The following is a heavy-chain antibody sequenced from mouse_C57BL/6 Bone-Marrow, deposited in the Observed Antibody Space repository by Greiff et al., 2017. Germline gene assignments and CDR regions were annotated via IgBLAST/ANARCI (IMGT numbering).Heavy chain of an antibody. D-gene: IGHD2-14*01. CDR1: GYTFTSYN. Sequence: QVQLKQSGAELVRPGASVKMSCKASGYTFTSYNMHWVKQTPRQGLEWIGAIYPGNGDTYYNQKFKGKATLTVDKSSSTAYMQLSSLTSEDSAVYFLTRSGGTDYFDYWGQGATLTVSS. CDR3: TRSGGTDYFDY. J-gene: IGHJ2*01. CDR2: IYPGNGDT. V-gene: IGHV1-12*01.